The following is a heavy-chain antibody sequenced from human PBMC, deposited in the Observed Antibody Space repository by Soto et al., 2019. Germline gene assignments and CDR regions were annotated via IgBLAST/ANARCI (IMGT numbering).Heavy chain of an antibody. D-gene: IGHD2-15*01. J-gene: IGHJ5*02. CDR3: ARHMVVAATKYNWFDP. V-gene: IGHV4-4*02. CDR1: SGSISSSNW. CDR2: IYHSGST. Sequence: PSETLSLTCAVSSGSISSSNWWSWVRQPPGKGLEWIGEIYHSGSTNYNPSLKSRVTISVDKSKNQFSLKLSSVTAADTAVYYCARHMVVAATKYNWFDPWGQGTLVTVSS.